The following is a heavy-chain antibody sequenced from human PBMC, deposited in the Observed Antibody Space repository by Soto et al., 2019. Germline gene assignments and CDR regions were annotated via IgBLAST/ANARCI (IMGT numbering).Heavy chain of an antibody. CDR2: IYYSGST. CDR3: ARDKRYDFWSGSSPFDP. D-gene: IGHD3-3*01. V-gene: IGHV4-59*01. Sequence: SETLSLTCTVSGGSISSYYWSWIRQPPGKGLEWIGYIYYSGSTNYNPSLKGRVTISVDTSKNQFSLKLSSVTAADTAVYYCARDKRYDFWSGSSPFDPWGQGTLVTVSS. J-gene: IGHJ5*02. CDR1: GGSISSYY.